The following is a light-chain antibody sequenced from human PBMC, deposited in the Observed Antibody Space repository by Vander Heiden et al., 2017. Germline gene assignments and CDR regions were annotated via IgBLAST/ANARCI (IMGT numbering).Light chain of an antibody. CDR2: DDT. CDR1: NIGSKS. V-gene: IGLV3-21*02. J-gene: IGLJ3*02. Sequence: SYALTPPPSVSVAPGQPALSTFGRHNIGSKSVHWFQQKPGQAPVRVVYDDTDRPSGIPERFSGSNAGNTATLTISRVEAGDEADYYCQVWDSNSDRLWVFGGGTKLTVL. CDR3: QVWDSNSDRLWV.